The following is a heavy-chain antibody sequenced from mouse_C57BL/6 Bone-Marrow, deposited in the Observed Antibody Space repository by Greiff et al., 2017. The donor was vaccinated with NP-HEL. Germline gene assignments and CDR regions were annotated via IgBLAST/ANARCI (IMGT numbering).Heavy chain of an antibody. J-gene: IGHJ4*01. Sequence: EVQGVESGGGLVQPKGSLKLSCAASGFSFNTYAMNWVRQAPGKGLEWVARIRSTSTNYATSYADSVKDRFNSSRDDSESMLYLQMNNLKTENTAMYYCVRQGMDYWGQGTSVTVSS. CDR2: IRSTSTNYAT. CDR3: VRQGMDY. CDR1: GFSFNTYA. V-gene: IGHV10-1*01.